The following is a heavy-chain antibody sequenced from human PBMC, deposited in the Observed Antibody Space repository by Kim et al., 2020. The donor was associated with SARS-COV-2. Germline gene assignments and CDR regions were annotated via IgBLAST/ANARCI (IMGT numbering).Heavy chain of an antibody. CDR2: GST. J-gene: IGHJ4*02. D-gene: IGHD3-16*01. Sequence: GSTTYNPSLKSRVTISVDTSKNQFSLKLSSVTAADTAVYYCARSYPYPDYWGQGTLVTVSS. CDR3: ARSYPYPDY. V-gene: IGHV4-59*01.